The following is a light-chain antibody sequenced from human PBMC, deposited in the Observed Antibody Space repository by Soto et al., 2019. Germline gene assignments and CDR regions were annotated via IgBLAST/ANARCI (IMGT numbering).Light chain of an antibody. Sequence: QLVLTQPASVSGSPGQSIAISCSGTSSDIGSYNYVSWYQQHPGKVPKLMIYDVSNRPSGVSNRFSGSKSGNTAFLTISGLQAEDEADYYCSSYTIISTYVFGTGTKVTVL. CDR3: SSYTIISTYV. CDR2: DVS. J-gene: IGLJ1*01. CDR1: SSDIGSYNY. V-gene: IGLV2-14*01.